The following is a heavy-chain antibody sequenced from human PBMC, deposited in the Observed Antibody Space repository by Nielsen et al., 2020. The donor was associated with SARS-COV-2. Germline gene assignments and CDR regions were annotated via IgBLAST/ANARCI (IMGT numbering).Heavy chain of an antibody. CDR2: ISASSDNI. Sequence: GESLKISCAASGFTFNTYAMNWVRQAPGKGLEWVAYISASSDNIHYAASVNGRFTVSRDNAKNSLYLQMNNLRDEDTAVYYCASDPSYASSWLHYFDFWGQGTLVTVSS. D-gene: IGHD5-12*01. CDR1: GFTFNTYA. V-gene: IGHV3-48*02. J-gene: IGHJ4*02. CDR3: ASDPSYASSWLHYFDF.